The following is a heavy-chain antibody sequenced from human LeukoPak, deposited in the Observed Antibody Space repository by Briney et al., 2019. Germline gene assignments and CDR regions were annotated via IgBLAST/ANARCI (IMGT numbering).Heavy chain of an antibody. CDR2: IYYSGST. J-gene: IGHJ4*02. CDR1: GGSISSSSYY. D-gene: IGHD6-19*01. V-gene: IGHV4-39*07. Sequence: SETLSLTCTVSGGSISSSSYYWGWIRQPPGKGLEWIGSIYYSGSTYYNPSLKSRVTISVDTSKNQFSLKLSSVTAADTAVYYCAGVGNVQMSTVAVDYWGQGTLVTVSS. CDR3: AGVGNVQMSTVAVDY.